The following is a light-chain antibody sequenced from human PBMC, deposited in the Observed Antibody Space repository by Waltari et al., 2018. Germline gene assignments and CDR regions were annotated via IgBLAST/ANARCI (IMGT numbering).Light chain of an antibody. J-gene: IGKJ4*01. CDR1: QGISSF. V-gene: IGKV1-9*01. CDR2: AAS. Sequence: DIQLTQSPSFLSASVGDRVPIPCRASQGISSFLAWYQQSPGKAPKLLIYAASTLLSGVPSRFSGSGSGTDFILTINSLQPEDFATYYCQQLNSSPPTFGGGTKVEIK. CDR3: QQLNSSPPT.